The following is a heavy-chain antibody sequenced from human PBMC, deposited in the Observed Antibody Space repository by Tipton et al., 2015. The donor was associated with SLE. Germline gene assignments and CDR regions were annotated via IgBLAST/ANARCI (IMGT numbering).Heavy chain of an antibody. CDR2: IYASGST. J-gene: IGHJ4*02. D-gene: IGHD3-16*01. CDR1: GGSISPYY. Sequence: TLSLTCTVSGGSISPYYWSWIRQPAGKGLEWIGRIYASGSTNYNPSLKSRLTMSVDTSKNQFSLKVTSVTAADTAVYYCARDPGGGVSYFDYWGRGVLVTVSS. V-gene: IGHV4-4*07. CDR3: ARDPGGGVSYFDY.